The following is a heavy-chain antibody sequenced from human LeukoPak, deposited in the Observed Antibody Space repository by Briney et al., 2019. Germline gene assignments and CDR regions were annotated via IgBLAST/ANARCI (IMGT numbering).Heavy chain of an antibody. CDR3: ARDGIWFGEFYYYYGMDV. J-gene: IGHJ6*02. D-gene: IGHD3-10*01. CDR2: ISSSGSTI. V-gene: IGHV3-11*01. Sequence: PGGSLRLSCAASGFTFSDYYMSWIRQAPGKGLEWVSYISSSGSTIYYADSVKGRFTTSRDNAKNSLYLQMNSLRAEDTAVYYCARDGIWFGEFYYYYGMDVWGQGTTVTVSS. CDR1: GFTFSDYY.